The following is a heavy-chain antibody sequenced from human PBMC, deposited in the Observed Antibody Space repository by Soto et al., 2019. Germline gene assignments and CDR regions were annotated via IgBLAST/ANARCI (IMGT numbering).Heavy chain of an antibody. CDR3: ARAGYYYDSSGYPIPYYFDY. CDR1: GGSISSGDYY. J-gene: IGHJ4*02. V-gene: IGHV4-30-4*01. CDR2: IYYSGST. Sequence: QVQLQESGPGLVKPSQTLSLTCTVSGGSISSGDYYWSWIRQPPGKGLEWLGDIYYSGSTYYNPYLQGRVTISVDTSKNQFSPKVSSVTAADTAVYYCARAGYYYDSSGYPIPYYFDYWCQGTLVTVSS. D-gene: IGHD3-22*01.